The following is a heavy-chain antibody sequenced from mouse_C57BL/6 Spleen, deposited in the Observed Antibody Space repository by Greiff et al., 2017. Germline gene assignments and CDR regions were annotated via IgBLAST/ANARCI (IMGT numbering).Heavy chain of an antibody. CDR2: ISDGGSYT. Sequence: EVQGVESGGGLVKPGGSLKLSCAASGFTFSSYAMSWVRQTPEKRLEWVATISDGGSYTYYPDNVKGRFTISRDNAKNNLYLQMSHLKSEDTAMYYCARIYSNPLDYWGQGTSVTVSS. CDR1: GFTFSSYA. J-gene: IGHJ4*01. CDR3: ARIYSNPLDY. V-gene: IGHV5-4*01. D-gene: IGHD2-5*01.